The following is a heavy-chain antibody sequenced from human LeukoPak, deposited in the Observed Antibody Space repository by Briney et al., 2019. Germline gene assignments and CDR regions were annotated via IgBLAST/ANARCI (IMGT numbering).Heavy chain of an antibody. CDR1: GGTFSSYA. J-gene: IGHJ6*03. CDR3: ATGKRYDSSGYTPKASAGRPFDYYYYYMDV. V-gene: IGHV1-69*01. Sequence: SVKVSCKASGGTFSSYAINWVRQAPGQGLEWMGGIIPIFGTANYAQKFQGRVTITADESTSTAYMELSSLRSEDTAVYYCATGKRYDSSGYTPKASAGRPFDYYYYYMDVWGKGTTVTVSS. CDR2: IIPIFGTA. D-gene: IGHD3-22*01.